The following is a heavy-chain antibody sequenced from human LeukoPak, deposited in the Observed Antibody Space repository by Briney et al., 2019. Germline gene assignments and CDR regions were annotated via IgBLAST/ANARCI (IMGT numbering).Heavy chain of an antibody. D-gene: IGHD3-22*01. CDR3: AKAQKSYYDSSGYSPAGAFDI. V-gene: IGHV3-9*03. Sequence: GRSLRLSCAASGFTFDVYAMHWVRQAPGKGLEWVSGISWNSGSIGYADSVKGRFTISRDNAKNSLYLQMNSLRAEDMALYYCAKAQKSYYDSSGYSPAGAFDIWGQGTMVTVSS. CDR2: ISWNSGSI. J-gene: IGHJ3*02. CDR1: GFTFDVYA.